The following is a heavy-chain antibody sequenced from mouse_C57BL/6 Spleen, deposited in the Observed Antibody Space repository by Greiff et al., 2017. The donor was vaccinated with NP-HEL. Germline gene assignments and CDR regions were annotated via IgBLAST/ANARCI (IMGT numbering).Heavy chain of an antibody. J-gene: IGHJ1*03. D-gene: IGHD1-1*01. CDR2: IYPGGGYT. CDR1: GYTFTNYW. V-gene: IGHV1-63*01. Sequence: QVQLQQSGAELVRPGTSVKMSCKASGYTFTNYWIGWAKQRPGHGLEWIGDIYPGGGYTNYNEKFKGKATLTADKSSSTAYMQFSSLTSEDSAIYYCARLGYYGSSYDWYFDVWGTGTTVTVSS. CDR3: ARLGYYGSSYDWYFDV.